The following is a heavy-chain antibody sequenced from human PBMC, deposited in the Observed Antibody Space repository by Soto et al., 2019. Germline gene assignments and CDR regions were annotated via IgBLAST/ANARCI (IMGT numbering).Heavy chain of an antibody. V-gene: IGHV1-69*13. CDR1: GGTFSSYA. J-gene: IGHJ4*02. D-gene: IGHD5-18*01. CDR3: ARGRYSYGHRHHDY. CDR2: IIPIFGTA. Sequence: GASVKVSCKASGGTFSSYAISWVRQAPGQGLEWMGGIIPIFGTANYAQKFQGRVTITADESTSTAYMELSSLRSEDTAVYYCARGRYSYGHRHHDYWGQGTLVTVSS.